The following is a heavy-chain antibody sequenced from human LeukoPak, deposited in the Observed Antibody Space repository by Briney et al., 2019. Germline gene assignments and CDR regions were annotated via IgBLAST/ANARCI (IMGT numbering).Heavy chain of an antibody. CDR1: GYTFTSYG. CDR2: INAGNGDT. D-gene: IGHD5-18*01. Sequence: ASVKVSCKASGYTFTSYGISWVRRAPGQRLEWMGWINAGNGDTKYSQKFQGRVTITRDTSASTVYMELSSLRSEDTAVYFCARDRYSHGLYYFDFWGQGTLVTVSS. CDR3: ARDRYSHGLYYFDF. V-gene: IGHV1-3*01. J-gene: IGHJ4*02.